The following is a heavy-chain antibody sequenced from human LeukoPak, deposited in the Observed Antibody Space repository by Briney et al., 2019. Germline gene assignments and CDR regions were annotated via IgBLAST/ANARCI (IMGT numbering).Heavy chain of an antibody. J-gene: IGHJ4*02. V-gene: IGHV4-34*01. D-gene: IGHD3-22*01. Sequence: SETLSLTCTVSGGSISSYYWSWIRQPAGKGLEWIGEINHSGSTNYNPSLKSRVTISVDTSKNQFSLKLSSVTAADTAVYYCARFNYDSSGYRYYFDYWGQGTLVTVSS. CDR3: ARFNYDSSGYRYYFDY. CDR2: INHSGST. CDR1: GGSISSYY.